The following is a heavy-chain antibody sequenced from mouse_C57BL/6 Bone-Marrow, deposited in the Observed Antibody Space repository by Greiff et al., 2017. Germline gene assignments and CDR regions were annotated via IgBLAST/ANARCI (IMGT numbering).Heavy chain of an antibody. Sequence: VKLVESGPELVKPGASVKISCKASGYAFSSSWMNWVKQRPGKGLEWIGRIYPGDGDTNYNGKFKGKATLTADKSSSTAYMQLSSLTSEDSAVYFCAREGVYDYVNLFAYWGQGTLVTVSA. CDR1: GYAFSSSW. CDR2: IYPGDGDT. CDR3: AREGVYDYVNLFAY. D-gene: IGHD2-4*01. J-gene: IGHJ3*01. V-gene: IGHV1-82*01.